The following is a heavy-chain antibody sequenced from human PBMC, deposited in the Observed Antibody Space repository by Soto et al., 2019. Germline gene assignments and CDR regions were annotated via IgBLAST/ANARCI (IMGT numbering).Heavy chain of an antibody. Sequence: QVQLVQSGAEVKKPGASVKVSCKASGYTFTSYGISWVRQAPGQGLEWMGWISAYNGNTNSAQKLQGRVTMTTDTSTSTAYMELRSLRSDDTAVYYCARGYCSGGICYSGYYYYYMDVWGKGTTVTVSS. V-gene: IGHV1-18*01. CDR3: ARGYCSGGICYSGYYYYYMDV. J-gene: IGHJ6*03. CDR2: ISAYNGNT. D-gene: IGHD2-15*01. CDR1: GYTFTSYG.